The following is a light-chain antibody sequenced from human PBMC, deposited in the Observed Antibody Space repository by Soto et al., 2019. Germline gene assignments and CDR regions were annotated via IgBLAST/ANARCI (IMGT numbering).Light chain of an antibody. CDR3: AAWDDSLSGL. CDR2: RNN. V-gene: IGLV1-47*01. CDR1: SSNIGSNY. J-gene: IGLJ3*02. Sequence: QPVLTQPPSASGTPGQRVTISCSGSSSNIGSNYVYWYQQLPGTAPKLLIYRNNQRPSGVPDRFSGSMSGTSASLAISGLRSEDEADYYCAAWDDSLSGLFGGGTQLTVL.